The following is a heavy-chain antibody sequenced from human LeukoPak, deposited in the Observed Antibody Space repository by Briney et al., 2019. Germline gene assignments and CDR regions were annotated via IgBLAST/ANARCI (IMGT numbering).Heavy chain of an antibody. CDR1: GFTFSNAW. D-gene: IGHD1-26*01. CDR2: IWYDGSNK. J-gene: IGHJ4*02. Sequence: GGSLRLSCAASGFTFSNAWMNWVRQAPGKGLEWLALIWYDGSNKYYADSVRGRFTISRDNSKNTLYLQMKSLRVEDTAVYYCARAGVGAIYYFDYWGQGTLVTVSS. V-gene: IGHV3-33*08. CDR3: ARAGVGAIYYFDY.